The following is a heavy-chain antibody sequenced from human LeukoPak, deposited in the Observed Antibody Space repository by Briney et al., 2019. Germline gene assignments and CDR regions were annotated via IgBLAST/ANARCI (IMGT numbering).Heavy chain of an antibody. J-gene: IGHJ2*01. V-gene: IGHV3-13*01. D-gene: IGHD6-19*01. CDR1: GFTFSSYD. CDR3: PRGSDLVPGTYWYFDL. Sequence: GGSLRLSCAASGFTFSSYDMHWVRQATGKGLEWVSAIGTAGDTYYPGSVKGRFTISRENAKNSFYLKMKSLRPGNTAVYYCPRGSDLVPGTYWYFDLWARGPLVTVPS. CDR2: IGTAGDT.